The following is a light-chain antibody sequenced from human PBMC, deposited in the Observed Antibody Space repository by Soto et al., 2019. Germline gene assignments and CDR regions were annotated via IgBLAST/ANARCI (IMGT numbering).Light chain of an antibody. J-gene: IGKJ1*01. CDR3: QQYHSFSRT. CDR2: KAS. CDR1: QSISVW. Sequence: DIQMTQSPSTLSASVGGRVTITCRASQSISVWLAWYQQKPGKAPKPLIYKASSLESGVPSRFSGSGSGTEFNLTISSLQPDDFATYFCQQYHSFSRTFGPGTRVEIK. V-gene: IGKV1-5*03.